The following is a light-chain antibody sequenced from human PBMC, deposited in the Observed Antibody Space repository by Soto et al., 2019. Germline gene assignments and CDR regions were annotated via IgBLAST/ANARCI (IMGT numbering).Light chain of an antibody. CDR2: WAS. V-gene: IGKV4-1*01. CDR3: QQCYSTPRT. J-gene: IGKJ1*01. Sequence: DIVMTQSPDSLAVSLGERATINCKSSQSVLYSSNNKNYLTWSQQKPGQPPKVLIYWASTQESGVPDRFSGSGSGTDFTLTISSLQAEDVAVYYCQQCYSTPRTFGQGTKVEIK. CDR1: QSVLYSSNNKNY.